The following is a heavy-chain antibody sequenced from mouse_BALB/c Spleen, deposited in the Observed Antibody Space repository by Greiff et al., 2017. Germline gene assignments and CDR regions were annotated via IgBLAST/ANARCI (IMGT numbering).Heavy chain of an antibody. J-gene: IGHJ3*01. D-gene: IGHD2-14*01. CDR2: INPSSGYT. CDR1: GYTFTSYT. CDR3: ARSGYRYDVGFAY. Sequence: VQLQQSGAELARPGASVKMSCKASGYTFTSYTMHWVKQRPGQGLEWIGYINPSSGYTNYNQKFKDKATLTADKSSSTAYMQLSSLTSEDSAVYYCARSGYRYDVGFAYWGQGTLVTVSA. V-gene: IGHV1-4*01.